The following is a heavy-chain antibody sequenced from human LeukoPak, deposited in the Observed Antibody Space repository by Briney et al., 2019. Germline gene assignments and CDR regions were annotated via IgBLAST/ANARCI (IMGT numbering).Heavy chain of an antibody. CDR3: AHEPPSSGWSPFDI. D-gene: IGHD6-19*01. CDR1: GFPFSDHN. Sequence: GGSLRLSCAASGFPFSDHNIHWVRRAPGKGLEWVAFISFEGSKIDYADSVKGRFTISRDNTQNTVSLQMNSLRAEDTAVYYCAHEPPSSGWSPFDIWGQGAMVTVSS. V-gene: IGHV3-30*02. CDR2: ISFEGSKI. J-gene: IGHJ3*02.